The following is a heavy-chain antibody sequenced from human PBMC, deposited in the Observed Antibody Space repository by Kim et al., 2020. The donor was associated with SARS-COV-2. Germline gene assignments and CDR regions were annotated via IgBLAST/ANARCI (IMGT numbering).Heavy chain of an antibody. D-gene: IGHD3-22*01. Sequence: GESLKISCKGSVYSFTSYWISWVRQMPGKGLEWMGRIDPSDSYTNYSPSFQGHVTISADKSISTAYLQWSSLKASDTAMYYCARLYFSARDYYDSSTSLDYWGQGTLVTVSS. CDR3: ARLYFSARDYYDSSTSLDY. CDR2: IDPSDSYT. J-gene: IGHJ4*02. CDR1: VYSFTSYW. V-gene: IGHV5-10-1*01.